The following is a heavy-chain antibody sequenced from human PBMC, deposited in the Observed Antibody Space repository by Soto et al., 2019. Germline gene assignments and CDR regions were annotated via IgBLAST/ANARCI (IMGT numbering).Heavy chain of an antibody. V-gene: IGHV3-30*18. Sequence: GGSLRLSCAASGFTFSSYGMHWVRQAPGKGLEWVAVISYDGSNKYYADSVKGRFTISRDNSKNTLYLQMNSLRAEDTAVYYCAKDIEAYSSGSLSDYWGQGTLVTVSS. CDR1: GFTFSSYG. CDR3: AKDIEAYSSGSLSDY. J-gene: IGHJ4*02. D-gene: IGHD6-19*01. CDR2: ISYDGSNK.